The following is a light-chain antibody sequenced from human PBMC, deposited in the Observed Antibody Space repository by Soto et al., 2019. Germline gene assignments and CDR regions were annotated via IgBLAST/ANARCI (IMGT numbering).Light chain of an antibody. V-gene: IGKV3-15*01. Sequence: EMVMTQSPATLSVSPGDRATLSCRASQSVGSNLAWYQQKPGQAPRLLIYGASTRATGLPARFSGSGSGTDFTLTISSLQPEDFAVYYCQQYKHWPWTFGQGTKVEIK. J-gene: IGKJ1*01. CDR1: QSVGSN. CDR3: QQYKHWPWT. CDR2: GAS.